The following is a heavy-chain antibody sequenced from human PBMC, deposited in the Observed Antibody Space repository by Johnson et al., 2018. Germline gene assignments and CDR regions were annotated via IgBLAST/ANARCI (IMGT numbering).Heavy chain of an antibody. CDR1: GFTFRDYY. CDR2: INPIATST. Sequence: QVRLVESGGGLVKPGGSLRLSCVASGFTFRDYYMTWIRQSPGKGLEWISYINPIATSTYYADSVRGRFTISRDNAKNSVFLEMDSLRVEDTAVYFCARDPADCGGYCPTFDYWGQGVLVTVSS. J-gene: IGHJ4*02. CDR3: ARDPADCGGYCPTFDY. V-gene: IGHV3-11*04. D-gene: IGHD2-21*02.